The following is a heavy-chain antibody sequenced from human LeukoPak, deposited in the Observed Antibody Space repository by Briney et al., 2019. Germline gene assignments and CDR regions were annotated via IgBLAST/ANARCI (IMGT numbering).Heavy chain of an antibody. D-gene: IGHD3-22*01. CDR1: GFTFSSYS. Sequence: TGGSLRRSCAASGFTFSSYSSNWVRQAPAKGLEWISSISSSSSYIYYADSVKGRFTISRDNAKNSLYLQMNSLRAEDTAVYYCARGLYYYDSSGYPDAFDIWGQGTMVTVSS. CDR2: ISSSSSYI. CDR3: ARGLYYYDSSGYPDAFDI. J-gene: IGHJ3*02. V-gene: IGHV3-21*01.